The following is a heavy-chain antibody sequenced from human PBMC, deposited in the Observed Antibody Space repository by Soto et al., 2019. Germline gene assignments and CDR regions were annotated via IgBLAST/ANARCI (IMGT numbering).Heavy chain of an antibody. Sequence: GGSLRLSCAASGFTFSNYAMNWVRQAPGKGLEWVSYISHKSSAIYHADSVKGRFTISRDNAKNSLYLQMNSLRDEDTAVYYCARDPYYSNTVTIMDYWGQGALVTVSS. J-gene: IGHJ4*02. CDR1: GFTFSNYA. CDR3: ARDPYYSNTVTIMDY. CDR2: ISHKSSAI. D-gene: IGHD4-17*01. V-gene: IGHV3-48*02.